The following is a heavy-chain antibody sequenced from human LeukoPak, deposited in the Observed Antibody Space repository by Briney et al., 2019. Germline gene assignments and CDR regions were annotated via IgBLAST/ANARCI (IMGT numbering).Heavy chain of an antibody. D-gene: IGHD1-1*01. Sequence: PSETLSLTCTVSGGSISSYYWSWIRQPPGKGLEWIGYIYYSGSTNYNPSLKSRVTISVDTSKDQFSLKLSSVTAADTAVYYCARGYGRYYFDYWGQGTLVTVSS. V-gene: IGHV4-59*01. CDR2: IYYSGST. CDR1: GGSISSYY. J-gene: IGHJ4*02. CDR3: ARGYGRYYFDY.